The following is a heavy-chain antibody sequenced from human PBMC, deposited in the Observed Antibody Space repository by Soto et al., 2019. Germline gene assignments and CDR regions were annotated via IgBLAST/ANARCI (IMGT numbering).Heavy chain of an antibody. V-gene: IGHV4-4*07. J-gene: IGHJ5*02. CDR2: VYSSGGT. CDR3: ARVQYSSGSYRWFDP. D-gene: IGHD6-19*01. CDR1: GGSISGYY. Sequence: SETLSLTCTVSGGSISGYYLSWIRQPAGKGLEYIGRVYSSGGTNYSPSLNSRVTMSVDASQNQFSLKLSSVTAADTAVYYCARVQYSSGSYRWFDPWGQGTLVTVYS.